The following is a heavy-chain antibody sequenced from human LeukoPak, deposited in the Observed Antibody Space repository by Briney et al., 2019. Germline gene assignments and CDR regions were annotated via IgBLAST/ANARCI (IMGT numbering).Heavy chain of an antibody. CDR1: GYTFTSYY. CDR2: ISAYNGNT. J-gene: IGHJ4*02. CDR3: ARDLVTMVRGVIIPFDY. Sequence: ASVKVSCKASGYTFTSYYMHWVRQAPGQGLEWMGWISAYNGNTNYAQKLQGRVTMTTDTSTSTAYMELRSLRSDDTAVYYCARDLVTMVRGVIIPFDYWGQGTLVTVSS. V-gene: IGHV1-18*04. D-gene: IGHD3-10*01.